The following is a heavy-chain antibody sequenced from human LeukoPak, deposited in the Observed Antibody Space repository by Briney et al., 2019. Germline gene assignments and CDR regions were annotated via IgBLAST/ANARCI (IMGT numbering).Heavy chain of an antibody. D-gene: IGHD3-3*01. V-gene: IGHV3-23*01. CDR3: AKVGFLEWSTSRGCYFDY. Sequence: GGSLRLSCAASGFIFSSYSMSWVRQAPGKGLEWVSVITGSGGNTYYADSVKGRFTISKDNSKNTVYLQMSSLRVDDTAVYYCAKVGFLEWSTSRGCYFDYWGQGTLVTVSS. J-gene: IGHJ4*02. CDR1: GFIFSSYS. CDR2: ITGSGGNT.